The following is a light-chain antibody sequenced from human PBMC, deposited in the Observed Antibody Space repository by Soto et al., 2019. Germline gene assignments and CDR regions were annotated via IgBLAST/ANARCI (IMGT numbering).Light chain of an antibody. CDR1: SSNIGSNT. Sequence: QSVLTQPPSASGAPGQRVTTSCSGSSSNIGSNTVNWYQQLPGTAPKLLIYSNNQPPSGVPDRFSGSKSGTSASLAISGLQSEDEADYYCAAWDDSLNGLFGGGTKLTVL. CDR3: AAWDDSLNGL. CDR2: SNN. J-gene: IGLJ2*01. V-gene: IGLV1-44*01.